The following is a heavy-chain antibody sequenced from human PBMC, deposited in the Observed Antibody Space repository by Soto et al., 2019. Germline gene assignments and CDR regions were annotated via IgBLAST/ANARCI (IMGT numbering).Heavy chain of an antibody. CDR1: GFTFSNYA. J-gene: IGHJ5*02. CDR2: ITGNGVYT. V-gene: IGHV3-23*01. D-gene: IGHD2-15*01. Sequence: PWGSLRISCVVSGFTFSNYAMAWVRQATGKGLEYVSSITGNGVYTYYALCVNGRFTISRDNSKDTLYVQMNSLTAEDTSTYYCAQCGASNTSIPTGFDPWGQGTLVTVSS. CDR3: AQCGASNTSIPTGFDP.